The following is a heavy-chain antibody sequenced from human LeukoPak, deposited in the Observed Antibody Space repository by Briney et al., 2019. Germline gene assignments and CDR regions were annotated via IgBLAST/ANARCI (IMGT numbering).Heavy chain of an antibody. CDR2: IIPIFGTA. J-gene: IGHJ4*02. CDR3: ARSSDGAAAGNPCVMPDDY. CDR1: GGTFSSYA. Sequence: SVKVSCKASGGTFSSYAISWVRQAPGQGLEWMGGIIPIFGTANYAQKFQGRVTITADESTSTAYMELSSLRSEDTAVYYCARSSDGAAAGNPCVMPDDYWGQGTLVTVSS. V-gene: IGHV1-69*13. D-gene: IGHD6-13*01.